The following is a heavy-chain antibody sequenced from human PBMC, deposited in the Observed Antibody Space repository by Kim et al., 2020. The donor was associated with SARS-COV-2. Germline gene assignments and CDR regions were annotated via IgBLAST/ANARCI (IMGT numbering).Heavy chain of an antibody. CDR1: GGSFSGYY. D-gene: IGHD2-2*03. V-gene: IGHV4-34*01. Sequence: SETLSLTCAVYGGSFSGYYWSWIRQPPGKGLEWIGEINHSGSTNYNPSLKSRVTISVDTSKNQFSLKLSSVTAADTAVYYCARGGGYCSSTSCYPSGSQYYFDYWGQGTLVTVSS. CDR2: INHSGST. CDR3: ARGGGYCSSTSCYPSGSQYYFDY. J-gene: IGHJ4*02.